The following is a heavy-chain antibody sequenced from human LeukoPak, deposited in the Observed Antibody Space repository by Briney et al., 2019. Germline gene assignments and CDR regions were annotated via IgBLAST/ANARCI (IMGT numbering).Heavy chain of an antibody. Sequence: TGGSLRLSCAASGFTFSGYWMSWVRQAPGKGLEWVANINKDGSERYNVDSVKGRFTISRDNANKSLYLQMNSPRAEDTSVYYCARESKGRSKIDYWGQGTLVTVSS. J-gene: IGHJ4*02. CDR3: ARESKGRSKIDY. V-gene: IGHV3-7*01. CDR2: INKDGSER. CDR1: GFTFSGYW. D-gene: IGHD4-17*01.